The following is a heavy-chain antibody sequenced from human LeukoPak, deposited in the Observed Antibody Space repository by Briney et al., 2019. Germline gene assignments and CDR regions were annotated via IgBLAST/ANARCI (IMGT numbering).Heavy chain of an antibody. CDR3: ARHETGPYFDY. D-gene: IGHD1-1*01. Sequence: GESLKISCKGSGYNFVNYWIGWVRQMPGEGLEWMGIIYPGDSDTRYSPSFQGQVTISVDKSINTAYLQWSSLKASDTAMYYCARHETGPYFDYWGQGTLVTVSS. CDR1: GYNFVNYW. J-gene: IGHJ4*02. CDR2: IYPGDSDT. V-gene: IGHV5-51*01.